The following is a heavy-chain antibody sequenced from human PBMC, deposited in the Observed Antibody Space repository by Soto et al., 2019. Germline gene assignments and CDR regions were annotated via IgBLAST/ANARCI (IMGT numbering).Heavy chain of an antibody. D-gene: IGHD4-17*01. V-gene: IGHV3-33*06. Sequence: PGGSLRLSCAASGFTFSSYGMHWVRQAPGKGLEWVAVIWYDGSNKYYADSVKGRFTISRDNSKNTLYLQMNSLRAEDTAVYYCAKEAYVGDYEGPFDYWGQGTLVTVSS. CDR3: AKEAYVGDYEGPFDY. J-gene: IGHJ4*02. CDR1: GFTFSSYG. CDR2: IWYDGSNK.